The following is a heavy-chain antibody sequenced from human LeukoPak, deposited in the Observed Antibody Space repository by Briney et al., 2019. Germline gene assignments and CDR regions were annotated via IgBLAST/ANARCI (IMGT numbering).Heavy chain of an antibody. Sequence: GGSLRLSCAASGFSVRATYMSWVRQAPGKGLEWVSVLYTGGGTDHADSVKGRFTISRDNSKNTLSLQMNSLRVEDTAIYYCTRSGYRHPYHFDSWGQGTLVTVSS. J-gene: IGHJ4*02. CDR2: LYTGGGT. CDR3: TRSGYRHPYHFDS. D-gene: IGHD3-22*01. V-gene: IGHV3-53*01. CDR1: GFSVRATY.